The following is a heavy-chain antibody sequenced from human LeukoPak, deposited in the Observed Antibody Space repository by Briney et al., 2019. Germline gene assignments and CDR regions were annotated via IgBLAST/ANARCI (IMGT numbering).Heavy chain of an antibody. V-gene: IGHV3-9*01. J-gene: IGHJ3*01. CDR2: ISWNSVGI. CDR3: ANSRSLTTGAFDV. CDR1: GFTFDDYA. Sequence: PGGSLRLSCAAPGFTFDDYAMHWVRQAPGKGLEWISCISWNSVGIGYADSVKGRFTISRDNAKNSLYLQLNSLTAEDTAFYYCANSRSLTTGAFDVWGQGTMVTVSS. D-gene: IGHD1-1*01.